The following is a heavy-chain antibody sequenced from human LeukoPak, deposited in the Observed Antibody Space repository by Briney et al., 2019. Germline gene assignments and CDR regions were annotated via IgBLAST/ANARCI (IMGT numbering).Heavy chain of an antibody. D-gene: IGHD6-13*01. Sequence: SQTLSLTCTVSGGSISSGTNYWSWIRQPAGKGLEWIGRIYTSGSTNYNPSLKSRVTISVDTSKNQFSLKLSSVTAADTAVYYCARDRRRYSSSYDAFDIWGQGTMVTVSS. CDR1: GGSISSGTNY. CDR2: IYTSGST. V-gene: IGHV4-61*02. J-gene: IGHJ3*02. CDR3: ARDRRRYSSSYDAFDI.